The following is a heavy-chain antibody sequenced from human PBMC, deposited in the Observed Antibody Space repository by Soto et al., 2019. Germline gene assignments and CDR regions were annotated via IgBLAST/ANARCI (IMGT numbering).Heavy chain of an antibody. CDR2: ISGSGGST. Sequence: EVQLLESGGGLVQPGGSLRLSCAASGFTFSSYAMSWVRQAPGKGLEWVSAISGSGGSTYYADSVKGRFTISRDNSKNTLYLQMTSLGAEDTAVYYCAKDVDIVVVQAAPNDAFDIWGQGTMVTVSS. J-gene: IGHJ3*02. D-gene: IGHD2-2*01. V-gene: IGHV3-23*01. CDR1: GFTFSSYA. CDR3: AKDVDIVVVQAAPNDAFDI.